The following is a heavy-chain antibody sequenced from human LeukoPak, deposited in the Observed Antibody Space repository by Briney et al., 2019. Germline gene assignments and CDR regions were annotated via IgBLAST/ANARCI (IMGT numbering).Heavy chain of an antibody. CDR2: INPSGGST. D-gene: IGHD1-26*01. CDR1: GYTFTSYY. Sequence: GASVKVSCKASGYTFTSYYMHWVRQAPGQGLEWMGIINPSGGSTSYAQKFQGRVTMTRDTSTSTVYMELSSLRSEDTAVYYCARDGLSGSYAAYYYGMDVWGQGTTVTVSS. V-gene: IGHV1-46*01. J-gene: IGHJ6*02. CDR3: ARDGLSGSYAAYYYGMDV.